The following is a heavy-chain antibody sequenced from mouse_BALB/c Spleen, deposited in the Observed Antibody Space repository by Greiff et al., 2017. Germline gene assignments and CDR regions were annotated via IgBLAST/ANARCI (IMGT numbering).Heavy chain of an antibody. D-gene: IGHD1-1*01. J-gene: IGHJ1*01. V-gene: IGHV5-4*02. Sequence: EVQVVESGGGLVKPGGSLKLSCAASGFTFSDYYMYWVRQTPEKRLEWVATISDGGSYTYYPDSVKGRFTISRDNAKNNLYLQMSSLKSEDTAMYYCARSVITTVVAPYFDVWGAGTTVTVSS. CDR1: GFTFSDYY. CDR2: ISDGGSYT. CDR3: ARSVITTVVAPYFDV.